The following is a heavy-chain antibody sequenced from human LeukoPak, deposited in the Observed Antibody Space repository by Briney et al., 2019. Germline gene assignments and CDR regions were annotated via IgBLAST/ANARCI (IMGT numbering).Heavy chain of an antibody. Sequence: PGGSLRLSCAASGFTFSSYSMHWVRQAPGKGLEWVAVISYDGSNKYYADSVKGRFTISRDNSKNTLYLQMNSLRAEDTAVYYCARDTSPGGGCVLLGAFDIWGQGTMVTVSS. CDR2: ISYDGSNK. CDR1: GFTFSSYS. D-gene: IGHD3-16*01. V-gene: IGHV3-30*19. CDR3: ARDTSPGGGCVLLGAFDI. J-gene: IGHJ3*02.